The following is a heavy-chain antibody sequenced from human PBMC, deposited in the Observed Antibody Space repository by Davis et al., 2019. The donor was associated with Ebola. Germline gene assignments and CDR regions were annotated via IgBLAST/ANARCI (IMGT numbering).Heavy chain of an antibody. J-gene: IGHJ6*02. D-gene: IGHD6-6*01. CDR2: IYSGGST. CDR1: GFTVSSNY. Sequence: GESLKISCAASGFTVSSNYMSWVRQAPGKGLEWVSVIYSGGSTYYADSVKGRFTISRDNAKNSLYLQMNSLRAEDTAVYYCAREGYRRSSSYYYYYGMDVWGQGTTVTVSS. CDR3: AREGYRRSSSYYYYYGMDV. V-gene: IGHV3-53*05.